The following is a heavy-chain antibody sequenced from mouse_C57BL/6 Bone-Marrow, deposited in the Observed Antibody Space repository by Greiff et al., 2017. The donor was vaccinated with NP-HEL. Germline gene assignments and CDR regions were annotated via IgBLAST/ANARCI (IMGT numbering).Heavy chain of an antibody. CDR2: IYPGNSDT. D-gene: IGHD2-10*01. CDR1: GYTFTSYW. J-gene: IGHJ4*01. Sequence: EVQLQQSGTVLARPGASVKMSCKTSGYTFTSYWMHWVKQRPGQGLEWIGAIYPGNSDTSYNQKFKGKAKLTAVTSASTAYMELSSLTNEDSAVYYGTRRAYYGNYVYAMDYWGQGTSVTVSS. CDR3: TRRAYYGNYVYAMDY. V-gene: IGHV1-5*01.